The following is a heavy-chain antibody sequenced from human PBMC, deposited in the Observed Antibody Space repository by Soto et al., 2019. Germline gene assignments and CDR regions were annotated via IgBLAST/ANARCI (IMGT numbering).Heavy chain of an antibody. CDR2: INPSGGST. CDR1: GYTFTSYY. Sequence: ASVKVSCKASGYTFTSYYMHWVRQAPGQGLEWMGIINPSGGSTSYAQKFQGRVTMTRDTSTSTVYTELSSLRSEDTAVYYCAKSRADCSSTSCYAESFDYWGQGTLVTVSS. CDR3: AKSRADCSSTSCYAESFDY. J-gene: IGHJ4*02. D-gene: IGHD2-2*01. V-gene: IGHV1-46*03.